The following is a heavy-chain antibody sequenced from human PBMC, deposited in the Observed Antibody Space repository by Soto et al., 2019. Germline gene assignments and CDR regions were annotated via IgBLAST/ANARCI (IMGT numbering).Heavy chain of an antibody. CDR1: GCTFSSYA. CDR2: IIPNFGTT. D-gene: IGHD2-8*01. V-gene: IGHV1-69*05. J-gene: IGHJ6*02. CDR3: AKNGQPPYYYYGMDV. Sequence: SVKVSCKASGCTFSSYAISWVRQAPGQGLEWMGGIIPNFGTTKYAQKVQGRVTITIDKSTYTAYMEMRSLTSDDTAKYYCAKNGQPPYYYYGMDVWGQGTTVTVSS.